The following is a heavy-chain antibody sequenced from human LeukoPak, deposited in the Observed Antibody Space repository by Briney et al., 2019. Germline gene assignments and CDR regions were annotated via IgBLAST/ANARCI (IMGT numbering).Heavy chain of an antibody. J-gene: IGHJ4*02. V-gene: IGHV1-69*06. CDR1: GGTFSSYA. Sequence: SVKVSCKASGGTFSSYAISWVRQAPGQGLEWMGGIIPIFGTANYAQKFQGRITMTGDTSTSTLYLELSSLRSEDTAVYYCARGAFSGTYGPSDYWGQGTLVTVSS. CDR2: IIPIFGTA. CDR3: ARGAFSGTYGPSDY. D-gene: IGHD1-26*01.